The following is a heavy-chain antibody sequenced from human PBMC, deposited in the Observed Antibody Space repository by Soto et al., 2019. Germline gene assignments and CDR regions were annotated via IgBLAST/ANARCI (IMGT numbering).Heavy chain of an antibody. V-gene: IGHV4-59*01. CDR2: IYHTGST. CDR1: GGAISNYY. J-gene: IGHJ4*02. CDR3: ARSVNRGYSYGYGH. Sequence: TLSLTCSVSGGAISNYYWSWIRQPPGKGLEWIGYIYHTGSTSSNPSLKSRVTLSVDTSNNQLSLNLTSVTAADTAIYYCARSVNRGYSYGYGHWGQGTLVTVSS. D-gene: IGHD5-18*01.